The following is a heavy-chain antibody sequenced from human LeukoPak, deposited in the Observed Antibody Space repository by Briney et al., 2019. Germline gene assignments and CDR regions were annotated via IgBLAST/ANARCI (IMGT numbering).Heavy chain of an antibody. D-gene: IGHD3-3*01. V-gene: IGHV3-23*01. CDR1: GFTFSSYA. CDR3: AKANDFWSGYPDY. CDR2: ISGSGGST. Sequence: SGGSLRLSCAASGFTFSSYAMSWVRQAPGKGPEWVSAISGSGGSTYYADSVKGRFTISRDNSKNTLYLQMNSLRAEDTAVYYCAKANDFWSGYPDYWGQGTLVAVSS. J-gene: IGHJ4*02.